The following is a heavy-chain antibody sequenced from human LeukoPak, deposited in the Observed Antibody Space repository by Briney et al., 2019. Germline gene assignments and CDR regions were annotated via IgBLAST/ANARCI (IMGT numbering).Heavy chain of an antibody. CDR3: ARDGLFVVVPAAKNAIGNWFDP. J-gene: IGHJ5*02. V-gene: IGHV1-46*01. Sequence: ASVKVSCKASGYTFTSYYMHWVRQAPGQGLEWMGIINPSGGSTSYAQKFQGRVTMTRDMSTSTVYMELSSLRSEDTAVYYCARDGLFVVVPAAKNAIGNWFDPWGQGTLVTVSS. CDR2: INPSGGST. D-gene: IGHD2-2*01. CDR1: GYTFTSYY.